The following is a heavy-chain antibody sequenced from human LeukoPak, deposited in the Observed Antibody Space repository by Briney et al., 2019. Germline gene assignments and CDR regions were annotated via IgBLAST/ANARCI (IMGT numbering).Heavy chain of an antibody. J-gene: IGHJ4*02. Sequence: GGSLRLSCATSGFTFSSYGIHWVRQAPGKGLEYVAFIRYDGSNKYYADSVKGRFTISRDNSKNTLYLQMNSLRPEDTAVYYCAKDGSPDIVVVPAPCDYWGQGTLVSVSS. CDR2: IRYDGSNK. CDR1: GFTFSSYG. V-gene: IGHV3-30*02. D-gene: IGHD2-2*01. CDR3: AKDGSPDIVVVPAPCDY.